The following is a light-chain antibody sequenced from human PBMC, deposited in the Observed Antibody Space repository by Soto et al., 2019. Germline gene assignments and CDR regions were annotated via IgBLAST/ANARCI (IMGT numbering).Light chain of an antibody. V-gene: IGLV2-11*01. CDR1: SSDVGTYNS. J-gene: IGLJ2*01. CDR3: SSYAGNYTLD. Sequence: QSALTQPCSVSGSPGQLVTISCTGTSSDVGTYNSVSWYQQHPGKAPKLMIYDVNKRPSGVPDRFSGSMSGNTASLTISGLQADDEADYHCSSYAGNYTLDFGGGTKLTVL. CDR2: DVN.